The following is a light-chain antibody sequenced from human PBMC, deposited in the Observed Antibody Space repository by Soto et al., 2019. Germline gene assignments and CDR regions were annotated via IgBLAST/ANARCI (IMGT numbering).Light chain of an antibody. CDR3: QQSYSTPPWT. CDR2: AAS. V-gene: IGKV1-39*01. CDR1: QSISSY. Sequence: DIQMTQSPSSLSASVGDRVTITCRASQSISSYLNWYQQKPGKAPKLLIYAASSLQSGVPSRFSGSGSGTDFTLTIISLPPEDFATYYWQQSYSTPPWTFGQGTKVEIK. J-gene: IGKJ1*01.